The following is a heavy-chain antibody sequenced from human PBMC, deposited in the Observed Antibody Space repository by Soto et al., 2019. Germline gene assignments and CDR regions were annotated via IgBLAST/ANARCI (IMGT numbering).Heavy chain of an antibody. CDR1: GGSISSGDYY. V-gene: IGHV4-30-4*01. CDR2: IYYSGST. J-gene: IGHJ3*02. D-gene: IGHD6-6*01. CDR3: AREGSSRNDAFDI. Sequence: LSLTCTVSGGSISSGDYYWSWIRQPPGKGLEWIGYIYYSGSTYYNPSLKSRVTISVDTSKNQFSLKLSSVTAADTAVYYCAREGSSRNDAFDIWGQGTMVTVSS.